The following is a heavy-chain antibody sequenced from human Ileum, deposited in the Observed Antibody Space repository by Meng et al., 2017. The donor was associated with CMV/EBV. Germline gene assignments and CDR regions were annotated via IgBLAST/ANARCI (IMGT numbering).Heavy chain of an antibody. CDR3: ARGSSGWYRGFDS. D-gene: IGHD6-19*01. CDR2: VYYSGSS. Sequence: ESLKISCAASGFTFNAYWMTWVRQAPGKGLEWIGYVYYSGSSNYDPALRSRVTITLDTSKNQFSLNLSSGTAADTAVYFCARGSSGWYRGFDSWGQGALVTVSS. J-gene: IGHJ4*02. V-gene: IGHV4-59*01. CDR1: GFTFNAYW.